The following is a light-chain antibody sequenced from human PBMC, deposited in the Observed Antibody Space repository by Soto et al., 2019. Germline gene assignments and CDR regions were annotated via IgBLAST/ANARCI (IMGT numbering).Light chain of an antibody. CDR3: SSYTSSSTWV. CDR1: SSDVGGY. V-gene: IGLV2-14*01. J-gene: IGLJ3*02. Sequence: QSALTQPASVSGSPGQSITISCTGTSSDVGGYVSWYQQHPGKAPKLMIYEVSNRPSGVSNRFSGSKSGNTASLTVFGLQAEDEADYYCSSYTSSSTWVFGGGTKLTVL. CDR2: EVS.